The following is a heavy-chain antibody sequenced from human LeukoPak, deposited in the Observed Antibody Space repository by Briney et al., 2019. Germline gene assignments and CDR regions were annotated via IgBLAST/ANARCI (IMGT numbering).Heavy chain of an antibody. D-gene: IGHD2-21*01. CDR1: GFTFSSYG. Sequence: GGSLRLSCAASGFTFSSYGMHWVRQAPGKGLEWVAFIRYDGSNKYYADSVKGRFTISRDNSKNTLYLQMNSLRAEDMAVYYCAKDRPYSVYYFDYWGQGTLVTVSS. J-gene: IGHJ4*02. CDR3: AKDRPYSVYYFDY. CDR2: IRYDGSNK. V-gene: IGHV3-30*02.